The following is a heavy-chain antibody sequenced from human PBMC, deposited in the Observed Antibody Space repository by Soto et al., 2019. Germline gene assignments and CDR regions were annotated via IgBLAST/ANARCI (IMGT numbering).Heavy chain of an antibody. CDR1: GRSISSYY. J-gene: IGHJ6*02. Sequence: SATLSLTCAVSGRSISSYYSSWIRQPPGNGLEWAGYIYYSGSTNYNPSLKSRVTISVDTSKNQFSLKLSSVTAADTAVYYCARQYCTNGVCYRGGEDYYYCMDVWGQGTTVTVSS. CDR2: IYYSGST. CDR3: ARQYCTNGVCYRGGEDYYYCMDV. D-gene: IGHD2-8*01. V-gene: IGHV4-59*01.